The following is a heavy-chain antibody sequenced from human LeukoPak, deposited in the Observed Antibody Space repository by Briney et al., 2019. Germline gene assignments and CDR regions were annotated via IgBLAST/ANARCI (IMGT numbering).Heavy chain of an antibody. CDR1: GGSITQTNY. CDR2: VNLQGGT. D-gene: IGHD3-16*02. J-gene: IGHJ4*02. V-gene: IGHV4-4*02. CDR3: AREGGSYRPLDY. Sequence: KSSGTLSLTCDVSGGSITQTNYWTWVRHPPGKGLEWIGEVNLQGGTNYNPSLLRRVAISVDTSANHVSLQMTSVTAADTAVYYCAREGGSYRPLDYSGQGTLVTVSS.